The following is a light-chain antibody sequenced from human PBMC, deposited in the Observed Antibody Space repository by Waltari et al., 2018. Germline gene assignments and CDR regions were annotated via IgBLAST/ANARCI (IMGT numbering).Light chain of an antibody. CDR3: LQATQFPLT. CDR2: KTS. CDR1: HSLANRDGNTY. V-gene: IGKV2-24*01. J-gene: IGKJ4*01. Sequence: VMTETPLSSPVAIVQPASSYCRSRHSLANRDGNTYLSWYQQKPGQPPRLLIYKTSNRFSGVPDRFSGSGAGTEFTLKISRVEAEDVGVYFCLQATQFPLTFGGGTKLEIK.